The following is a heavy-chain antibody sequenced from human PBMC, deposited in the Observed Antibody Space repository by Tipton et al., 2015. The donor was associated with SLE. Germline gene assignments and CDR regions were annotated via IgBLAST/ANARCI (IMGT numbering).Heavy chain of an antibody. V-gene: IGHV4-59*08. CDR1: GGSISTYY. CDR2: IYYSGNT. CDR3: ARHGYYYDSNDYPGAFDI. Sequence: LRLSCTVSGGSISTYYWSWIRQPPGKGLEWVGYIYYSGNTNYNPSLKSRVTISVDTSKNEFSLKLSSVTAADTAGYYCARHGYYYDSNDYPGAFDIWGQGTMVTVSS. J-gene: IGHJ3*02. D-gene: IGHD3-22*01.